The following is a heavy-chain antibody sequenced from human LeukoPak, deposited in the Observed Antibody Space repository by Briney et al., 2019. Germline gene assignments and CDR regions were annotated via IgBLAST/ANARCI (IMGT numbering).Heavy chain of an antibody. V-gene: IGHV3-21*01. Sequence: GGSLGLSCAASGFTFSSYSMNWVRQAPGKGLEWVSSISSSSSYIYYADSVKGRFTISRDNAKNSLYLQMNSLRAEDTAVYYCARDRPTLTGYYPFDYWGQGTLVTVSS. CDR2: ISSSSSYI. CDR1: GFTFSSYS. J-gene: IGHJ4*02. D-gene: IGHD3-9*01. CDR3: ARDRPTLTGYYPFDY.